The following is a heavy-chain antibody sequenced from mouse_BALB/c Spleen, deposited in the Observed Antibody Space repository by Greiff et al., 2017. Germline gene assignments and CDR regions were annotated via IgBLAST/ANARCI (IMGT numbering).Heavy chain of an antibody. J-gene: IGHJ1*01. CDR1: GYSFTSGYI. D-gene: IGHD2-12*01. V-gene: IGHV3-1*02. CDR3: ARDYSYDVDD. Sequence: EVQLQQSGPDLVKPSQSLSLSCTATGYSFTSGYIWYLIRQLPGNKLELMGYIHYSGSTNYNPTLKSRITVTRDTSKNQFFLQLNSVTTEDTATCYCARDYSYDVDDWGEGTTVTVSS. CDR2: IHYSGST.